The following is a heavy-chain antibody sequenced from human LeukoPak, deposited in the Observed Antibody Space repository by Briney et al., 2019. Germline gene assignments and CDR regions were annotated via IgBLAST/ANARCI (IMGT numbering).Heavy chain of an antibody. Sequence: SETLSLTCAVYGGFFSGYYWSWLRQPPGKGLVWIGEINHSGSTNYNAPLKSRVTISVDTSKNQFSLKLSSVTAADTAVYYCARVSLYYDFWSGGPYYYMDVWGKGTTVTVSS. CDR3: ARVSLYYDFWSGGPYYYMDV. J-gene: IGHJ6*03. D-gene: IGHD3-3*01. CDR1: GGFFSGYY. CDR2: INHSGST. V-gene: IGHV4-34*01.